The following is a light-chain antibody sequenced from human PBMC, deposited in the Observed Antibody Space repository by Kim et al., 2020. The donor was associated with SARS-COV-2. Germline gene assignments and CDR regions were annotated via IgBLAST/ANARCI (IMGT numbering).Light chain of an antibody. J-gene: IGKJ2*01. CDR1: QSISTYY. CDR3: QQYGSSPFT. V-gene: IGKV3-20*01. Sequence: LSPGDRATLSCRASQSISTYYLAWYQQKPGQAPRLLIYGASTRATGIPDRFSGSASGTEFTLTISRLEPEDFAVYYCQQYGSSPFTFGQGTKLEI. CDR2: GAS.